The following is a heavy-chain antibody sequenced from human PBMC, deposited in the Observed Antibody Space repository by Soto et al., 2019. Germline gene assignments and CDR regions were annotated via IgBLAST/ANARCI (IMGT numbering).Heavy chain of an antibody. V-gene: IGHV3-33*01. CDR3: ARGNWKYGYFDY. CDR2: IWHDGSYK. J-gene: IGHJ4*02. Sequence: QVQLVESGGGVVQPGRSLRLSCAASGFTFSRSGMHWVRQAPGKGLEWVAVIWHDGSYKYKTDSVKGRFTISRDNSKNTLYLQMNSLSAEDTAVYYCARGNWKYGYFDYWGQGTLVTVSS. D-gene: IGHD1-1*01. CDR1: GFTFSRSG.